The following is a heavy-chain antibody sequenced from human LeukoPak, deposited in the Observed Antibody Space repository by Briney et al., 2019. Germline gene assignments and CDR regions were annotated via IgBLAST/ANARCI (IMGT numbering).Heavy chain of an antibody. D-gene: IGHD1-26*01. CDR2: ISASGST. CDR3: ARAPVQDLSFVGWFDS. J-gene: IGHJ5*01. Sequence: PSETLSLTCTVSGGSMTTDYWNWGRRPAREGLGWVWRISASGSTNYSPSLFSRVTMSLDTSGNQFSLKLNSVTAAATAVYFCARAPVQDLSFVGWFDSWGQGALVIVSS. CDR1: GGSMTTDY. V-gene: IGHV4-4*07.